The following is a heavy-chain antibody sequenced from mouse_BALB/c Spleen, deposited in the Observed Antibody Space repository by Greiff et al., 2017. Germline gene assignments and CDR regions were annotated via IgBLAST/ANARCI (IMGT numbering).Heavy chain of an antibody. D-gene: IGHD1-1*01. Sequence: EVQGVESGGGLVQPKGSLKLSCAASGFTFNTYAMNWVRQAPGKGLEWVARIRSKSNNYATYYADSVKDRFTISRDDSQSMLYLQMNNLKTEDTAMYYCVRGDYGSSYGFAYWGQGTLVTVSA. CDR2: IRSKSNNYAT. CDR3: VRGDYGSSYGFAY. CDR1: GFTFNTYA. J-gene: IGHJ3*01. V-gene: IGHV10-1*02.